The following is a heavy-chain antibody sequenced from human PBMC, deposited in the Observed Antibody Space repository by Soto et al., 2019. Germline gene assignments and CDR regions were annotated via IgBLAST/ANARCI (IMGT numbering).Heavy chain of an antibody. D-gene: IGHD3-22*01. CDR2: INSDGSST. CDR3: AIARTMIVDPRSLYGMDV. V-gene: IGHV3-74*01. J-gene: IGHJ6*02. Sequence: GGSLRLSCAASGFTFSSYWXHWVRQAPGKGLVWVSRINSDGSSTSYADSVKGRFTISRDNAKNTLYLQMNSLRAEDTAVYYCAIARTMIVDPRSLYGMDVWGQGTTVTVSS. CDR1: GFTFSSYW.